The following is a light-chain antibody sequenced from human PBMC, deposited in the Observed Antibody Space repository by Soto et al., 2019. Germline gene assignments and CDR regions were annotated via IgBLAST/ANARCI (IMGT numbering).Light chain of an antibody. CDR3: QQYNNWPPRYT. J-gene: IGKJ2*01. CDR2: DSS. V-gene: IGKV3-15*01. CDR1: QSVSRA. Sequence: DIVLTQSPATLSVSPGESATLSCRASQSVSRALAWYQHVPGQAPRLLIYDSSTRATGVPARFSGSGSGTQFTLTVSSLQSEDFAVYYGQQYNNWPPRYTFGQGTKLQI.